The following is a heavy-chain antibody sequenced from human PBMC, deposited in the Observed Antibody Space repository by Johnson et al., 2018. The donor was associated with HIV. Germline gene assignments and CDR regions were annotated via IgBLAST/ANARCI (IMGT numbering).Heavy chain of an antibody. Sequence: VQLVESGGGLVQPGGSLRLSCAASGFTFSSYAMNWVRQAPGKGLEWVSVISGSGGSTYHADSVKGRFTISRDNSKNTLYLQMNSLRAEDTAVYYCAKASDGTWQHAFESWGQGTMVTVSS. V-gene: IGHV3-23*04. CDR3: AKASDGTWQHAFES. D-gene: IGHD2-21*02. CDR2: ISGSGGST. CDR1: GFTFSSYA. J-gene: IGHJ3*02.